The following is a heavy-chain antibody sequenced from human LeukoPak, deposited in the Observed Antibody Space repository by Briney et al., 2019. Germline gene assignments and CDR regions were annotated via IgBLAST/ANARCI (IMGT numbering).Heavy chain of an antibody. Sequence: GGSLRLSCAASGFTFSTYWMSWVRQAPGKGLEWVANIKQDGSEKYYVDSVKGRFTISRDNAKNSLYLQMNSPRAEDTAVYYCARPYSSSWYGVFDYWGQGTLVTVSS. CDR1: GFTFSTYW. V-gene: IGHV3-7*01. CDR2: IKQDGSEK. CDR3: ARPYSSSWYGVFDY. D-gene: IGHD6-13*01. J-gene: IGHJ4*02.